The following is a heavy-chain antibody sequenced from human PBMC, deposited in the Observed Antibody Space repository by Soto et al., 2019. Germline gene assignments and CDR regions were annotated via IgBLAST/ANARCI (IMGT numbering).Heavy chain of an antibody. CDR2: INPNGGTT. CDR3: ARTEMTTLSNFAY. CDR1: GYTFMGYY. D-gene: IGHD4-4*01. Sequence: ASVKVSCKASGYTFMGYYLHWVRQAPTQDLEWMGWINPNGGTTNSAQKFQGRVTMTRDTSISTAYMELSRLNSDDTAVYYCARTEMTTLSNFAYWGQGTQVTVSS. J-gene: IGHJ4*02. V-gene: IGHV1-2*02.